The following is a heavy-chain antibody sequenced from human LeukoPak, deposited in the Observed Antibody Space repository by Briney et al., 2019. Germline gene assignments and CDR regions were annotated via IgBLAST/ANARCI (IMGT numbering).Heavy chain of an antibody. CDR2: ISYDGRTK. D-gene: IGHD2/OR15-2a*01. CDR1: GFTFNNFA. Sequence: GGSLRLSCAASGFTFNNFAMHWVRQAPGKGLEWVTVISYDGRTKFYADSVRGRFTISRDNSQNTLYLQMDGQRAEDTAVYYCARDRHYSDTTTYYFAYWGQGTLVTVSS. CDR3: ARDRHYSDTTTYYFAY. J-gene: IGHJ4*02. V-gene: IGHV3-30*04.